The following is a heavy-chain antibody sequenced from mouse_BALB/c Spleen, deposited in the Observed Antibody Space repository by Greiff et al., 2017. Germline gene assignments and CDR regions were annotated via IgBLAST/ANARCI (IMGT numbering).Heavy chain of an antibody. CDR1: GYTFTSYW. D-gene: IGHD2-4*01. CDR3: ARLITNYFDY. V-gene: IGHV1-7*01. CDR2: INPSTGYT. Sequence: VKLVESGAELAKPGASVKMSCKASGYTFTSYWMHWVKQRPGQGLEWIGYINPSTGYTEYNQKFKDKATLTADKSSSTAYMQLSSLTSEDSAVYYCARLITNYFDYWGQGTTLTVSS. J-gene: IGHJ2*01.